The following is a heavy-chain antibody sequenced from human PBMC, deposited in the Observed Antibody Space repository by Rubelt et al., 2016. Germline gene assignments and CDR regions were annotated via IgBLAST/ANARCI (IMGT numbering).Heavy chain of an antibody. J-gene: IGHJ4*02. Sequence: QVQLVQSAAEVKKPGASVKVSCKASGYTFTTYDINWVRQAPGQGLEWMGWITPYNSNTNHAQNLQGRVTLTTDTSPRHAYMELRSLRFDDTAIYYCARGGILDDIEYWGQGTLVTVSS. V-gene: IGHV1-18*01. D-gene: IGHD1-14*01. CDR2: ITPYNSNT. CDR1: GYTFTTYD. CDR3: ARGGILDDIEY.